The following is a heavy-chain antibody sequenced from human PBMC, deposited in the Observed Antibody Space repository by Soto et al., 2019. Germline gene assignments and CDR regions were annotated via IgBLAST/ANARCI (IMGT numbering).Heavy chain of an antibody. Sequence: ASVKVSCKASGYTFSNSGISWVRQAPGQGLEWLGWINSDNGNTNYAQHLQGRLTLTRDTPGNTAYLELNSLISEDTAVYYCARDTVTTTYYYYYGMDVWGQGTTVTVSS. CDR3: ARDTVTTTYYYYYGMDV. D-gene: IGHD4-17*01. J-gene: IGHJ6*02. CDR1: GYTFSNSG. CDR2: INSDNGNT. V-gene: IGHV1-18*01.